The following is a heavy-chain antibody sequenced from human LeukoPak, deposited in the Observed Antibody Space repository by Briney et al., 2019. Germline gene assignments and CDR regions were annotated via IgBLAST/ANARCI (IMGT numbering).Heavy chain of an antibody. J-gene: IGHJ4*02. CDR1: GGSISSSSYY. Sequence: PSETLSLTCTVSGGSISSSSYYWGWIRQPPGKGLEWIGSIYYSGSTYYNLSLKSRVTISVDTSKNQFSLKLSSVTAADTAVYYCARDYILGTYYPYYFDYWGQGTLVTVSS. CDR3: ARDYILGTYYPYYFDY. V-gene: IGHV4-39*02. D-gene: IGHD3-9*01. CDR2: IYYSGST.